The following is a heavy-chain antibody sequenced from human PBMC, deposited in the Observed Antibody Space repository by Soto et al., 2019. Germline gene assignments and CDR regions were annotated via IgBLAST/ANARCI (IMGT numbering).Heavy chain of an antibody. V-gene: IGHV3-23*01. J-gene: IGHJ6*02. Sequence: GSLRLSCAASGFTFSSYAMSWVRQAPGKGLEWVSAISGSGGSTYYADSVKGRFTISRDNSKNTLYLQMNSLRAEDTAVYYCAKDSAGTTDYYYGMDVWGQGTTVTVSS. D-gene: IGHD1-7*01. CDR3: AKDSAGTTDYYYGMDV. CDR1: GFTFSSYA. CDR2: ISGSGGST.